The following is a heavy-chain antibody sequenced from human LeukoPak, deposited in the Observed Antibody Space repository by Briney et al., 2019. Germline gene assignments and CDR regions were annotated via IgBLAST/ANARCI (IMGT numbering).Heavy chain of an antibody. CDR2: IYYSGDT. D-gene: IGHD4-17*01. J-gene: IGHJ4*02. Sequence: PSETLSLTCDVSRYSISSNCYWAWIRPPPGKGLEWLGSIYYSGDTYYNPSLKSRVTCSVDTSKNQFSLKLNPVTAADTAVYYCARAHYDGDYQYYFDYWGQGIPVTVSS. CDR3: ARAHYDGDYQYYFDY. CDR1: RYSISSNCY. V-gene: IGHV4-38-2*01.